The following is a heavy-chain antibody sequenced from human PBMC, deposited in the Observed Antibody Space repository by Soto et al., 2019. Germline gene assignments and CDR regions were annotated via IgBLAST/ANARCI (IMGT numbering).Heavy chain of an antibody. Sequence: ASVKVSCKASGYTFTSYAMHWVRQAPGQRLEWMGWINAGNGNTKYSQKFQGRVTITRDTSASTAYMELSSLRSEDTAVYYCAGEVSYDSSGYYFDYWGQGTLVTVSS. CDR1: GYTFTSYA. CDR2: INAGNGNT. J-gene: IGHJ4*02. CDR3: AGEVSYDSSGYYFDY. D-gene: IGHD3-22*01. V-gene: IGHV1-3*01.